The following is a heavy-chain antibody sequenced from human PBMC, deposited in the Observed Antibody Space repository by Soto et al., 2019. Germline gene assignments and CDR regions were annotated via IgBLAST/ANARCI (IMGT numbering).Heavy chain of an antibody. CDR1: GFAIRSNA. D-gene: IGHD6-13*01. CDR3: VRAAGIAAAGSSQGVL. J-gene: IGHJ4*02. V-gene: IGHV3-30*04. Sequence: GGSLRLSCEASGFAIRSNAIHWVRQAPGKGLEWVAVISFEGSYKYYADSVKGRFTVSRDNSKNTVSLQMDSLTGEDSALYYCVRAAGIAAAGSSQGVLWGQGTMVTVSS. CDR2: ISFEGSYK.